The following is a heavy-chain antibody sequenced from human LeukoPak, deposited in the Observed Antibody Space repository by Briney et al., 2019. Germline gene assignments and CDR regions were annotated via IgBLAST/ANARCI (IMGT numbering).Heavy chain of an antibody. Sequence: SETLSPTRTVSGGSISSTSYFSGWIRQAPGKEMEWIGSISYRGATYHRSSLKRRVTMPIDTSQNHFFLNFNSRTAAETAVYICAKVRNYRGYDGLRSFGLDPWGQGTQVAVS. D-gene: IGHD5-12*01. CDR3: AKVRNYRGYDGLRSFGLDP. CDR1: GGSISSTSYF. V-gene: IGHV4-39*07. CDR2: ISYRGAT. J-gene: IGHJ5*02.